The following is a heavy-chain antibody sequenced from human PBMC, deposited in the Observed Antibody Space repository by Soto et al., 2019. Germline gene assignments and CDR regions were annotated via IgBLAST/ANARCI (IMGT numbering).Heavy chain of an antibody. Sequence: QVQLVESGGGVVQPGRSLRLSCAASAVTFTGYGMHWVRQAPGKGLEGVAVIRYDGSNTYYADSVKGRFTISRDNPKNMLYLQMNSLRADDTAIYYCARDGVGTTTYFGYFDYWGLGTLVTVSS. V-gene: IGHV3-33*01. CDR1: AVTFTGYG. D-gene: IGHD1-26*01. J-gene: IGHJ4*02. CDR3: ARDGVGTTTYFGYFDY. CDR2: IRYDGSNT.